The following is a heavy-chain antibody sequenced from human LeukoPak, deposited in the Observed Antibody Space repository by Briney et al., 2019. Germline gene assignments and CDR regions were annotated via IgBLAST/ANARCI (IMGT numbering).Heavy chain of an antibody. CDR2: IYYSGST. CDR3: GGPGATTARAAFVI. D-gene: IGHD4-17*01. CDR1: GGSISSSSYY. Sequence: SETLSLTCTVSGGSISSSSYYWGWIRQPPGKGLESIGSIYYSGSTYYNPSLKSRVTIAVDTSKNQFSLKLSSVAGADTAVYYCGGPGATTARAAFVIWGQGTVVTVSS. V-gene: IGHV4-39*01. J-gene: IGHJ3*02.